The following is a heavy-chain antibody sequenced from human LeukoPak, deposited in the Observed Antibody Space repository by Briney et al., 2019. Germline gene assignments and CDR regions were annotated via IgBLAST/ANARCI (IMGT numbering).Heavy chain of an antibody. Sequence: ASVKVSCTASGYTFTSYDISWVRQATGQGLEWMGWMNPNSGNTGYAQKFQGRVTMTRNTSISTAYMELSSLRSEDTAVYYCARVRYDDYGDYGNFDYWGQGTLVTVSS. V-gene: IGHV1-8*01. CDR3: ARVRYDDYGDYGNFDY. D-gene: IGHD4-17*01. CDR1: GYTFTSYD. J-gene: IGHJ4*02. CDR2: MNPNSGNT.